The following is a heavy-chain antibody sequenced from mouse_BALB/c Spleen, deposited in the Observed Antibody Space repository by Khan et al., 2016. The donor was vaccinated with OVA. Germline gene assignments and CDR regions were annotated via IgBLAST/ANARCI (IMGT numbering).Heavy chain of an antibody. CDR1: GFTFSDYY. CDR3: ARGYYGDPFAY. V-gene: IGHV5-4*02. Sequence: EVELVESGGGLVKPGGSLKLSYAASGFTFSDYYMYWVRQTPEKRLEWVATISDGGSYTYYPDSVKGRFTISSDDAKNNLYLQMNSLKSEDTAMYNCARGYYGDPFAYWGQGTLVTVSA. D-gene: IGHD2-13*01. J-gene: IGHJ3*01. CDR2: ISDGGSYT.